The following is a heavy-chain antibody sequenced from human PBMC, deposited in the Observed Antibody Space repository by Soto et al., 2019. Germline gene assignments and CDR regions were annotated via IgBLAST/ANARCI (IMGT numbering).Heavy chain of an antibody. CDR1: GFTFSSYW. CDR3: ARASPAARRIDY. CDR2: INSDGSST. D-gene: IGHD6-6*01. Sequence: GGSLRLSCAASGFTFSSYWMRWVRQAPGKGLVWVSRINSDGSSTSYADSVKGRFTISRDNAKNTLYLQMNSLRAEDTAMYYCARASPAARRIDYWGQGTLVTVSS. J-gene: IGHJ4*02. V-gene: IGHV3-74*01.